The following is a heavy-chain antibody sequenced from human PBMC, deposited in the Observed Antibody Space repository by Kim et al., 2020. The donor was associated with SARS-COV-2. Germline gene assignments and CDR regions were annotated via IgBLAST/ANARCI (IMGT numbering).Heavy chain of an antibody. CDR1: GFTFRSYG. D-gene: IGHD5-12*01. V-gene: IGHV3-30*18. Sequence: GGSLRLSCAASGFTFRSYGMHWVRQAPGKGLEWVAVISYDGGNKYYEDSVKGRFTISRDNSKNTLYLQMNSLRAEDTAVYYCAKDLDRWATNTAGFDYWGQGTLVTVSS. CDR3: AKDLDRWATNTAGFDY. J-gene: IGHJ4*02. CDR2: ISYDGGNK.